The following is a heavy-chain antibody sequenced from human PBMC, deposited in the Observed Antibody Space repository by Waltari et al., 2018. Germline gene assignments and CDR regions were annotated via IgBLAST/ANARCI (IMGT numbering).Heavy chain of an antibody. CDR3: ASRGYSYGFYYYGMDV. V-gene: IGHV4-39*01. Sequence: QLQLQESGPGLVKPSETLSLTCTVSGGSISSSSYYWGWIRQPPGKWLECIGGIYYSGSTYYNPSLKSRGTISVDTSKNQFSLKLSSVTAADTAVYYCASRGYSYGFYYYGMDVWGQGTTVTVSS. CDR1: GGSISSSSYY. CDR2: IYYSGST. D-gene: IGHD5-18*01. J-gene: IGHJ6*02.